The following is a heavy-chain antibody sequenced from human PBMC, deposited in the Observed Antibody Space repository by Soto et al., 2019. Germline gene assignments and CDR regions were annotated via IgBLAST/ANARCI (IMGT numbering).Heavy chain of an antibody. CDR3: ARGYSSSWYTLIYYYYYGMDV. V-gene: IGHV1-8*01. CDR1: GYTFTSYD. Sequence: RASVKVSCKASGYTFTSYDINWVRQATGQGLEWMGWMNPNSGNTGYAQRFQGRVTMTRNTSISTAYMELSSLRSEDTAVYYCARGYSSSWYTLIYYYYYGMDVWGQGTTVTVSS. J-gene: IGHJ6*02. D-gene: IGHD6-13*01. CDR2: MNPNSGNT.